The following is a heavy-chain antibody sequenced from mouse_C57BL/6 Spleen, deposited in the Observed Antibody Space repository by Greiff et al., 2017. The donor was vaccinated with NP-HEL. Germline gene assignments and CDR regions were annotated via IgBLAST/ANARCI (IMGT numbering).Heavy chain of an antibody. J-gene: IGHJ4*01. CDR1: GYSFTDYN. V-gene: IGHV1-39*01. CDR3: ARITTGVAEGAMDY. Sequence: EVQLQQSGPELVKPGASVKISCKASGYSFTDYNMNWVKQSNGKSLEWLGVINPNYGTTSYNQKFKGKATLTVDQSSNTAYMQLKSLTSEDSAVYYCARITTGVAEGAMDYWGQGTSVTVSS. D-gene: IGHD1-1*01. CDR2: INPNYGTT.